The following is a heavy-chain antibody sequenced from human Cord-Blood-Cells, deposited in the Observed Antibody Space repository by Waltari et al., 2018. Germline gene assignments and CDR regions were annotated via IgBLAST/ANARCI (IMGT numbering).Heavy chain of an antibody. CDR1: GFTFSSHW. CDR3: AREWAEDAFDI. Sequence: EVXLVESGXGLVQPGGSLRLSCAASGFTFSSHWMSWVRQAPGKGLEWVANIKQDGSEKYYVDSVKGRFTISRDNAKNSLYLQMNSLRAEDTAVYYCAREWAEDAFDIWGQGTMVTVSS. V-gene: IGHV3-7*01. CDR2: IKQDGSEK. J-gene: IGHJ3*02. D-gene: IGHD1-26*01.